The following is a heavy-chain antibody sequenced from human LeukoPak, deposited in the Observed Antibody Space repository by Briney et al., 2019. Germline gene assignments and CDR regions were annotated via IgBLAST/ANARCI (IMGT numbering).Heavy chain of an antibody. CDR1: GFTVSSNY. CDR2: INSDGSST. CDR3: ARSIAAVFDY. J-gene: IGHJ4*02. Sequence: GGSLRLSCAASGFTVSSNYMSWVRQAPGKGLVWVSRINSDGSSTSYADSVKGRFTISRDNAKNTLYLQMNSLRAEDTAVYYCARSIAAVFDYWGQGTLVTVSS. D-gene: IGHD6-13*01. V-gene: IGHV3-74*01.